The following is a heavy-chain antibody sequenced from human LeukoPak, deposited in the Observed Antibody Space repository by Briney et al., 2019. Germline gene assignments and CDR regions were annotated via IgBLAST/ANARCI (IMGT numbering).Heavy chain of an antibody. V-gene: IGHV3-30*18. J-gene: IGHJ4*02. CDR2: ISYDGSNK. CDR1: GFTFSSYG. Sequence: GGSLRLSCAASGFTFSSYGMHWVRQAAGKGLEWVAVISYDGSNKYYADSVKGRFTISRDNSKNTLYLQMNSLRAEDTAVYYCAKVHGYSSGWYYFDYWGQGTLVTVSS. D-gene: IGHD6-19*01. CDR3: AKVHGYSSGWYYFDY.